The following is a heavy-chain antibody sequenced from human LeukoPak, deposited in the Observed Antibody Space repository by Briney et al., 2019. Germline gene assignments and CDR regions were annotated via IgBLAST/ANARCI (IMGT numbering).Heavy chain of an antibody. CDR3: ARWGGTRKFYFDY. J-gene: IGHJ4*02. CDR2: INYGGSNR. D-gene: IGHD3-16*01. CDR1: GFSLSNYG. V-gene: IGHV3-33*01. Sequence: PGGSLRLSCAASGFSLSNYGLHWVRQGPGKGLEWLAVINYGGSNRYYAGSVKGRFTISKDSSKNPLYLQMNRLRAEDTAIYYCARWGGTRKFYFDYWGQGTLATVSS.